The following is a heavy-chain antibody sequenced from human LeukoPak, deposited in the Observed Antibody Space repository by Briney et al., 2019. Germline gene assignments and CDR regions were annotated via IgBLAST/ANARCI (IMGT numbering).Heavy chain of an antibody. CDR2: VSAYNGNT. CDR3: ARDPDPGWSYDFWSGQTASFFDY. V-gene: IGHV1-18*01. J-gene: IGHJ4*02. D-gene: IGHD3-3*01. CDR1: GYTFTSYG. Sequence: GASVKVSCKASGYTFTSYGISWVRQAPGQGLEWMGWVSAYNGNTNYAQKLQGRVTMTTDTSTSTAYMELRSLRSDDTAVYYCARDPDPGWSYDFWSGQTASFFDYWGQGTLVTVSS.